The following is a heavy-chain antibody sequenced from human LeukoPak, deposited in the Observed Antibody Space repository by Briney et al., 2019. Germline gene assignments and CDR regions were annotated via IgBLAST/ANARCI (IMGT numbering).Heavy chain of an antibody. Sequence: PSETLSLTCAVYGGSFSGYYWSWTRQPPGKGLEWIGEINHSGSTNYNPSLKSRVTISVDTSKNQFSLKLSSVTAADTAVYYCARRLYNWNYGNWFDPWGQGTLVTVSS. D-gene: IGHD1-7*01. J-gene: IGHJ5*02. CDR1: GGSFSGYY. CDR3: ARRLYNWNYGNWFDP. V-gene: IGHV4-34*01. CDR2: INHSGST.